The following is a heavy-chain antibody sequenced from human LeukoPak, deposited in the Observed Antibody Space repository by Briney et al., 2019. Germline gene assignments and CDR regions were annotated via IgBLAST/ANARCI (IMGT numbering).Heavy chain of an antibody. Sequence: GGSLRLSCAASGFSFSSYGMSWVRQAPGKRLEWVSSISGSGDSTYYADSVKGRFTISRDNSKNTLYLQMNSLRAEDTAVYYCAKGLRGYSYGHGGYYFDYWGQGTLVTVSS. CDR2: ISGSGDST. V-gene: IGHV3-23*01. D-gene: IGHD5-18*01. CDR1: GFSFSSYG. CDR3: AKGLRGYSYGHGGYYFDY. J-gene: IGHJ4*02.